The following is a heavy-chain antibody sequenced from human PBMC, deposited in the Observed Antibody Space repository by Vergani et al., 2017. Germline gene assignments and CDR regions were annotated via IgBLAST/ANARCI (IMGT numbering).Heavy chain of an antibody. CDR2: IIPILGIA. D-gene: IGHD3-10*01. J-gene: IGHJ6*02. CDR1: GGTFSSYT. V-gene: IGHV1-69*08. Sequence: QVQLVQSGAEVKKPGSSVKVSCKASGGTFSSYTISWVRQAPGQGLEWMGRIIPILGIANYAQKFQGRVPITADKSTSTAYMELSSLRSEDTAVYYCAREGSGSYYNYYYGMDVWGQGTTVTVSS. CDR3: AREGSGSYYNYYYGMDV.